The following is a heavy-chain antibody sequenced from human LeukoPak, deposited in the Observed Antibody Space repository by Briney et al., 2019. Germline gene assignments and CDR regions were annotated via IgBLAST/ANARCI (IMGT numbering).Heavy chain of an antibody. V-gene: IGHV4-38-2*02. CDR1: GYSISRGYY. Sequence: SETLSLTCSVSGYSISRGYYWGWIRQPPGRGLEWIGSISRGGSTYYSPSLKSRVTISVDTSKNQFSLKLSSVTAADTAVYYCARDGITMVRGVTRHGMDVWGQGTTVTVSS. D-gene: IGHD3-10*01. CDR3: ARDGITMVRGVTRHGMDV. CDR2: ISRGGST. J-gene: IGHJ6*02.